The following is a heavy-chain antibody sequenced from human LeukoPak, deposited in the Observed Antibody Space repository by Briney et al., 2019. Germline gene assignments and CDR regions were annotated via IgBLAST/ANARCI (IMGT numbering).Heavy chain of an antibody. CDR1: GYTFTSYY. CDR3: ARGDYSCYYGSGSSFDY. CDR2: INPSGGST. D-gene: IGHD3-10*01. J-gene: IGHJ4*02. Sequence: ASVKVSCKASGYTFTSYYMHWVRQAPGQGLEWMGIINPSGGSTSYAQKFQGRVTMTRDMSTSTVYMELSSLRSEDTAVYYCARGDYSCYYGSGSSFDYWGQGTLVTVSS. V-gene: IGHV1-46*01.